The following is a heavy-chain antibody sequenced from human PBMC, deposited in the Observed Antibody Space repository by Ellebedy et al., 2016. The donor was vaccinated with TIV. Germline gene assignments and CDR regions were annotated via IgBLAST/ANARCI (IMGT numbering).Heavy chain of an antibody. V-gene: IGHV1-46*03. J-gene: IGHJ4*02. Sequence: ASVKVSCKTSGYTFTKYYFHWIRQAPGQGLEWMGVLDARVGSTTYAQSLQGRLTLTRDTSTRTVYMELRSLRADDTAMYSWASVPWAGADFWGQGTLVTVSS. D-gene: IGHD4-17*01. CDR2: LDARVGST. CDR1: GYTFTKYY. CDR3: ASVPWAGADF.